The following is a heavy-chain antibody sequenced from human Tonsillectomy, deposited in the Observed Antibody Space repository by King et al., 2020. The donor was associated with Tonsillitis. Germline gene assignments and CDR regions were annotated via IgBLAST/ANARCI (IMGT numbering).Heavy chain of an antibody. J-gene: IGHJ5*02. CDR3: ARLTTVTEWWVDP. CDR1: GVSISSYY. D-gene: IGHD4-17*01. V-gene: IGHV4-59*01. CDR2: IYYSGNT. Sequence: VQLQESGPGLVKPSETLSLTCSVSGVSISSYYWSWIRQPPGKGLEWIGYIYYSGNTNYNPSLKSRVTIPMDTSKNQFSLNVNSVTAADTAVYYCARLTTVTEWWVDPWGQGTLVTVSS.